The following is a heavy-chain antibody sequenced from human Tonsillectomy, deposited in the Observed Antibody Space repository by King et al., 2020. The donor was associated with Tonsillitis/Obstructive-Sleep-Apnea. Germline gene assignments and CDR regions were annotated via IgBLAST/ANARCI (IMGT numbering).Heavy chain of an antibody. CDR2: IWFDGSNK. J-gene: IGHJ1*01. CDR3: AGPRDYGDSHGFQH. Sequence: VQLVESGGGVVQPGRSLRLSCAASGFTFSNYVMHWVRQAPGKGLEWVAVIWFDGSNKYSTDSVKGRFTISRNNSKNTLYLQMNILRAEDTAVYYCAGPRDYGDSHGFQHWGQGTLVTVSS. D-gene: IGHD4-17*01. V-gene: IGHV3-33*01. CDR1: GFTFSNYV.